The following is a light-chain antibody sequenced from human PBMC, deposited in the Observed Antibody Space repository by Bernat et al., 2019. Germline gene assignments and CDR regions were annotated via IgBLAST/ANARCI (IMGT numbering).Light chain of an antibody. CDR1: QSLVFSDGKTY. Sequence: DIVMTQTPLSLSVTPGQPASISCKSSQSLVFSDGKTYLSWYPQRPGQPPQLLIYEVSKRFSGVPDRFSGSGSGTDFTLKISRVKAEYVGVYYCMQRVQLPLTFGAGTKVEIK. V-gene: IGKV2D-29*01. CDR3: MQRVQLPLT. CDR2: EVS. J-gene: IGKJ4*01.